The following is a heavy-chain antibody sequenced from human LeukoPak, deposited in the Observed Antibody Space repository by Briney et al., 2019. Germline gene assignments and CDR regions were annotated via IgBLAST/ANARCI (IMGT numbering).Heavy chain of an antibody. CDR2: IYHSGST. Sequence: PSETLSLTCAVPGGSISSGGYSWSWIRQPPGKGLEWIGYIYHSGSTYYNPSLKSRVTISVDRSKNQFSLKLSSVTTADTAVYYCARLHRGEEAFDIWGQGTMVTVSS. J-gene: IGHJ3*02. CDR1: GGSISSGGYS. V-gene: IGHV4-30-2*02. CDR3: ARLHRGEEAFDI.